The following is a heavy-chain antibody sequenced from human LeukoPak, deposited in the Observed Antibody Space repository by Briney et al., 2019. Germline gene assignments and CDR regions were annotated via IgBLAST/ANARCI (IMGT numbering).Heavy chain of an antibody. V-gene: IGHV3-48*01. J-gene: IGHJ6*03. CDR1: GFTFSSYS. CDR2: ISSSSSTV. CDR3: ARDAGFGGNSDYYYMDA. Sequence: GGSLRLSCAASGFTFSSYSMNWVRQAPGKGLEWVSYISSSSSTVYYADSVKGRFSISKDYAKNSLYLQMNSLRAEDTAVYFCARDAGFGGNSDYYYMDAWGKGTTVTVSS. D-gene: IGHD4-23*01.